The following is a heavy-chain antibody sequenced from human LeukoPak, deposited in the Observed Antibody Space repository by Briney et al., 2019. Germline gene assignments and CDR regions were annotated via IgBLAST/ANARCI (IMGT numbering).Heavy chain of an antibody. D-gene: IGHD3-9*01. Sequence: GGSLRLSCAASGFTFSSYAMSWVRQAPGKGLEGVSAISGSGGSTYYADSVKGRFTISRDNSKNTLDLQMNSPRAEDTAVYYCAKGQPGYFNHFDYWGQGTLVTVSS. J-gene: IGHJ4*02. CDR2: ISGSGGST. CDR3: AKGQPGYFNHFDY. V-gene: IGHV3-23*01. CDR1: GFTFSSYA.